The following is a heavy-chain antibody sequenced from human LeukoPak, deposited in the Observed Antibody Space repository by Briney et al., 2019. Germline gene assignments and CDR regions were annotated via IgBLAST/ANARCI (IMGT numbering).Heavy chain of an antibody. CDR2: INPNSGGT. J-gene: IGHJ3*02. Sequence: ASVKVSCKASGYTFTGYYMHWVRQAPGQGLEWMGWINPNSGGTNYAQKFQGRVTMTWDKSISTAYLQWSSLKASDTAMYYCARLKFTYYYDSTGEAPSAFDIWGQGTMVTVSS. CDR3: ARLKFTYYYDSTGEAPSAFDI. V-gene: IGHV1-2*02. CDR1: GYTFTGYY. D-gene: IGHD3-22*01.